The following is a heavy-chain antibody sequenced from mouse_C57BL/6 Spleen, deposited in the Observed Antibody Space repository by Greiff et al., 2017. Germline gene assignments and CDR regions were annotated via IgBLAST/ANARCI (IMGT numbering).Heavy chain of an antibody. D-gene: IGHD2-13*01. J-gene: IGHJ2*01. V-gene: IGHV1-15*01. CDR3: TDYYGDFEY. CDR2: IDPETGGT. Sequence: QLQESGAELVRPGASVTLSCKASGYTFTDYEMHWVKQTPVHGLEWIGAIDPETGGTAYNQKFKGKAILTADKSSSTAYMELRSLTSEDSAVYNCTDYYGDFEYWGQGTTLTVSS. CDR1: GYTFTDYE.